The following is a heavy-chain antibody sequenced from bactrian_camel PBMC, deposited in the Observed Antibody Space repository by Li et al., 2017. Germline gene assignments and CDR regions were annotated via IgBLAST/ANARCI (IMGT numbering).Heavy chain of an antibody. D-gene: IGHD4*01. CDR2: TDSDGST. CDR1: GWTYKTYC. Sequence: HVQLVESGGGSVQSGGSLRLSCAVSGWTYKTYCMAWFRQTPGKEREGVATTDSDGSTNYTDSVKGRFTVSADSAENTAYLRLSSLKIEDMGMYYCAILTGLSTMTDNYWGQGTQVTVS. V-gene: IGHV3S53*01. J-gene: IGHJ4*01. CDR3: AILTGLSTMTDNY.